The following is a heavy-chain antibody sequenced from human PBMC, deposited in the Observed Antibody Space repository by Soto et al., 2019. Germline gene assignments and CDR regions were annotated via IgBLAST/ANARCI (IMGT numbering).Heavy chain of an antibody. V-gene: IGHV3-15*01. J-gene: IGHJ5*02. CDR3: TTDRLKQQPWFDP. D-gene: IGHD6-13*01. Sequence: GGSLRLSCAASGFTFSNAWMSWVRQAPGKGLEWVGRIKSKTDGETTDYAAPVKGRFTISRDDSKNTLYLQMNSLKTEDTAVYYCTTDRLKQQPWFDPWGQGTLVTVSS. CDR2: IKSKTDGETT. CDR1: GFTFSNAW.